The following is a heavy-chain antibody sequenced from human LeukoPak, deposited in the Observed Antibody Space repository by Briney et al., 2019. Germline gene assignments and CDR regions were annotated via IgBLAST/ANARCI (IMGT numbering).Heavy chain of an antibody. D-gene: IGHD2-15*01. V-gene: IGHV3-7*01. CDR3: ARDWYCSGGSCCNDY. CDR1: GFTVSNFW. CDR2: IKQDGSEK. J-gene: IGHJ4*02. Sequence: PGGSLRLSCAASGFTVSNFWMNWVRQTPGKGLEWVAKIKQDGSEKYYVDSVKWRFTISRDNAKNSVYLQMNSLRAEDTAVYFCARDWYCSGGSCCNDYWGQGTLVTVSS.